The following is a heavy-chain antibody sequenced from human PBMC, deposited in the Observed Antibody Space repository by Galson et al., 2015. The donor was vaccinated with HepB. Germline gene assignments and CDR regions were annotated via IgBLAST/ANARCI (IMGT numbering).Heavy chain of an antibody. D-gene: IGHD1-14*01. Sequence: TLSLTCAVSGGSICSGGFSWSWIRQPPGKGLEWIGYIYHSGGTYYTPSLKSRVTISVDRSKNQFSLKLNSVTAADTAVYYCARALLGRTRERNHYHYMDVWGKGTTVTVSS. CDR3: ARALLGRTRERNHYHYMDV. J-gene: IGHJ6*03. V-gene: IGHV4-30-2*01. CDR1: GGSICSGGFS. CDR2: IYHSGGT.